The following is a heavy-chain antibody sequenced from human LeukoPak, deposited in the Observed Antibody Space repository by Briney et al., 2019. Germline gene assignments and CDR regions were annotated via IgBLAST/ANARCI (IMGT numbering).Heavy chain of an antibody. D-gene: IGHD4-17*01. Sequence: SGDLSLTWPFPGCPISRYYWGLVPQPPGEGLEWIGYIYYSGSTNYNPSLKSRVTISIDTSKNQFSLKLSSVTAADTAVYYCARGDSSYGDYTKWGQGILVTVSS. CDR3: ARGDSSYGDYTK. V-gene: IGHV4-59*01. J-gene: IGHJ4*02. CDR2: IYYSGST. CDR1: GCPISRYY.